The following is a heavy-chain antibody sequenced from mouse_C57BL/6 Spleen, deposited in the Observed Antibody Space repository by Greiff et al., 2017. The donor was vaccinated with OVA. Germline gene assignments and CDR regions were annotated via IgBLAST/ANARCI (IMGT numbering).Heavy chain of an antibody. J-gene: IGHJ2*01. CDR1: GYTFTSYW. V-gene: IGHV1-64*01. D-gene: IGHD6-1*01. CDR2: IHPNSGST. Sequence: QVQLQQPGAELVKPGASVKLSCKASGYTFTSYWMHWVKQRPGQGLEWIGMIHPNSGSTNYNEKFKSKATLTVDKSSSTAYMQLSSLTSEDSAVYYCARSRPQEDFDYWGQGTTLTVSS. CDR3: ARSRPQEDFDY.